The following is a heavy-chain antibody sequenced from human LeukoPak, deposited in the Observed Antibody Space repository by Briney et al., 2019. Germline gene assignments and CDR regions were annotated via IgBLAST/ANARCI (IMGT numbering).Heavy chain of an antibody. J-gene: IGHJ4*02. CDR2: IYTSGST. Sequence: PSETLSLTCTVSGGSISSYSWSWIRLPAGKGLEWIGRIYTSGSTKYNPSLTSRVTMSVDTSKNQFSLKLRSVTAADTAVYYCARAVHCSGGSCYFDYWGQGTLVTVSS. D-gene: IGHD2-15*01. CDR1: GGSISSYS. CDR3: ARAVHCSGGSCYFDY. V-gene: IGHV4-4*07.